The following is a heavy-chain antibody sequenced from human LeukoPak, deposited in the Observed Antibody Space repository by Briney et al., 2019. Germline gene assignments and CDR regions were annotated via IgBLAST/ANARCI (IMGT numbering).Heavy chain of an antibody. CDR1: GGSFSGYY. CDR3: ARAPIKLRFLEWSRNNWFDP. D-gene: IGHD3-3*01. CDR2: INHSGST. Sequence: SETLSLTCAVYGGSFSGYYWSWIRQPPGKGLEWIGEINHSGSTNYNPSLKSRVTISVDTSKNQFSLKLSSVTAADTAVYYCARAPIKLRFLEWSRNNWFDPWGQGTLVTVSS. J-gene: IGHJ5*02. V-gene: IGHV4-34*01.